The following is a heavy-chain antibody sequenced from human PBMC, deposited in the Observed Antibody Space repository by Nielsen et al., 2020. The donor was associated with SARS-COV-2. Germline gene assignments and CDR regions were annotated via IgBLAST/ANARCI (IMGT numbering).Heavy chain of an antibody. J-gene: IGHJ6*02. Sequence: SQTLSLTCAVYGGSFSGYYWSWIRQPPGKGLEWIGEINHSGSTNYNPSLKSRVTISVDTSKNQFSLKLSSVTAADTAVYYCARGGPWTLFYYYYGMDVWGQGTTVTVSS. V-gene: IGHV4-34*01. CDR1: GGSFSGYY. CDR3: ARGGPWTLFYYYYGMDV. D-gene: IGHD3/OR15-3a*01. CDR2: INHSGST.